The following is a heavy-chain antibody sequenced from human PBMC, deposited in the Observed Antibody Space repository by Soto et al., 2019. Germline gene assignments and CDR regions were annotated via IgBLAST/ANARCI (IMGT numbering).Heavy chain of an antibody. Sequence: TLFLTCNVSGGSISCSKWWSGVRQPPGRGPEWIGEIYNSGSTNYNPSLKSRVTISVDKSKNQFSRNLSSVTAADTAVYYCARVGGYYVKRAFDICGQATMVT. CDR3: ARVGGYYVKRAFDI. CDR2: IYNSGST. CDR1: GGSISCSKW. V-gene: IGHV4-4*02. J-gene: IGHJ3*02. D-gene: IGHD3-22*01.